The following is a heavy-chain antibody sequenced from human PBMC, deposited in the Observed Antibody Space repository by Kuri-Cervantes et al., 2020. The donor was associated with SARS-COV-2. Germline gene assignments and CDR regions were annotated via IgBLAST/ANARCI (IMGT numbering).Heavy chain of an antibody. CDR2: ISSDISHT. CDR1: GYTLIYSH. CDR3: ASLVFVDAFDI. V-gene: IGHV3-11*06. J-gene: IGHJ3*02. Sequence: GGSLRLSCEASGYTLIYSHISWIRQAAGKGLEWVSYISSDISHTNNAESVKGRFTISRDNAKNSLYLKMDRLRAEDTAVYYCASLVFVDAFDIWGQGTMVTVSS. D-gene: IGHD2-2*01.